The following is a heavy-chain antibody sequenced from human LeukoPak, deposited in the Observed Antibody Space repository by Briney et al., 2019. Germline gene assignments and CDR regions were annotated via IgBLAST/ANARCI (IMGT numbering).Heavy chain of an antibody. CDR1: GGSISNY. CDR2: IYYNGNT. CDR3: ARLTAAPGVWAFDI. D-gene: IGHD6-13*01. V-gene: IGHV4-59*08. J-gene: IGHJ3*02. Sequence: KPSETLSLTCTVSGGSISNYWTWIRQPPGKGLEWIGYIYYNGNTNYNPSLKSRVTMSVDTSKNQFSLKLTSVTAADTAVFYCARLTAAPGVWAFDIWGQGTRVIVSS.